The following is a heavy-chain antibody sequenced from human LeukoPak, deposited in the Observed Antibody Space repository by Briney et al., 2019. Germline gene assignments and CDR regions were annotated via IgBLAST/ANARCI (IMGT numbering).Heavy chain of an antibody. CDR2: ITAGGGTT. V-gene: IGHV3-23*01. J-gene: IGHJ4*02. D-gene: IGHD6-19*01. CDR3: AKFSGWPTNYFDY. CDR1: GFTFSTYG. Sequence: GGSLRLSCSGSGFTFSTYGMTWVRQAPGKGLECVATITAGGGTTRYADSVKGRFTVSRDNSRNTLFLQMNSLRAEDTAVYYCAKFSGWPTNYFDYWGQGTLVTVSS.